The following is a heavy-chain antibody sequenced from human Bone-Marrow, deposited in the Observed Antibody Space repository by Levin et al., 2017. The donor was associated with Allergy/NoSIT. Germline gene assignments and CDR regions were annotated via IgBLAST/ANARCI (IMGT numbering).Heavy chain of an antibody. V-gene: IGHV1-69*06. J-gene: IGHJ4*02. CDR1: GGRFTRYH. CDR3: AREFDPSSATWNYDVEKLYYFDS. CDR2: IITLSGTT. Sequence: PGESLKISCKTSGGRFTRYHMSWVRQAPGQGLEWVGGIITLSGTTNYAQRFQGRATITADKSTYTVYLELTGLRPEDTAMFYCAREFDPSSATWNYDVEKLYYFDSWGQGTLVTVSS. D-gene: IGHD3-3*01.